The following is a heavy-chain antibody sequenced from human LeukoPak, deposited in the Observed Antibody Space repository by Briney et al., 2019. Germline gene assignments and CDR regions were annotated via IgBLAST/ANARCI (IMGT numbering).Heavy chain of an antibody. V-gene: IGHV3-23*01. Sequence: GGSLRLSCAASGFTFSSYAMSWVRQAPGKGLEWVSAISGSGGSTYYADSVKGRFTISRDNSKNTLYLQMNSLRAENTAVYYCAKANDFWSGYYVYWGQGTLVTVSS. J-gene: IGHJ4*02. CDR3: AKANDFWSGYYVY. CDR1: GFTFSSYA. D-gene: IGHD3-3*01. CDR2: ISGSGGST.